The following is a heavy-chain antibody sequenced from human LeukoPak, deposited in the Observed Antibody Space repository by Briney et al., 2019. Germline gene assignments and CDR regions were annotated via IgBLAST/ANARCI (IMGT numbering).Heavy chain of an antibody. CDR3: ARDPGGTYYYDSSGG. V-gene: IGHV3-21*01. J-gene: IGHJ4*02. CDR2: ISSSSSYI. Sequence: PGGSLRLSCAASGFTFSNYAMSWVRQAPGKGLEWVSSISSSSSYIYYADSVKGRFTISRDNAKNSLYLQMNSLRAEDTAVYYCARDPGGTYYYDSSGGWGQGTLVTVSS. CDR1: GFTFSNYA. D-gene: IGHD3-22*01.